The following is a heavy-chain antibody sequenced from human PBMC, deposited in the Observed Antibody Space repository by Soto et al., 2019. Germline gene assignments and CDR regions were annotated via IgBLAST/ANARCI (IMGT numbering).Heavy chain of an antibody. Sequence: GGSLRLSCAASGFTFDDYAMHWVRQVPGKGLEWVSGISWNSGDIGYADSVKGRFTISRDKAKNSLYLQMNSLRAEDTALYYCAKDMAGGDGLCSGGNCWDAFDIWGQGTMVTVSS. J-gene: IGHJ3*02. D-gene: IGHD2-15*01. CDR1: GFTFDDYA. CDR3: AKDMAGGDGLCSGGNCWDAFDI. CDR2: ISWNSGDI. V-gene: IGHV3-9*01.